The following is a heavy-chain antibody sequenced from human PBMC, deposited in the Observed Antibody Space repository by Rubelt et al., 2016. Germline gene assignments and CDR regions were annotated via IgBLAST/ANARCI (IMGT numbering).Heavy chain of an antibody. V-gene: IGHV3-21*01. J-gene: IGHJ3*01. CDR1: GFTFSSYS. Sequence: EVQLVESGGGLVKPGRSLRLSCAASGFTFSSYSMNWVRQAPGKGLEWVSSISSSRSYIYYADSVKGRFTISRDNSKNTVFLQMNSLRVDDTAVYYCISYVWGQGTMVTVSS. CDR2: ISSSRSYI. CDR3: ISYV.